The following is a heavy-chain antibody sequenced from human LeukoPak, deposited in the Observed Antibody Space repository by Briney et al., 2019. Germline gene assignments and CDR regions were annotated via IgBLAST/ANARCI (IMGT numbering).Heavy chain of an antibody. CDR3: AKSYGSGSFYPNWFDP. CDR1: GFTFSSYV. CDR2: ISYDGSNK. J-gene: IGHJ5*02. Sequence: GRSLRLSCAASGFTFSSYVMHWVRQAPGKRLDWVAVISYDGSNKYYGDSVKGRFTISRDNSKNTLYLQMNSLRAEDTAVYYCAKSYGSGSFYPNWFDPWGQGTLVTVSS. D-gene: IGHD3-10*01. V-gene: IGHV3-30*18.